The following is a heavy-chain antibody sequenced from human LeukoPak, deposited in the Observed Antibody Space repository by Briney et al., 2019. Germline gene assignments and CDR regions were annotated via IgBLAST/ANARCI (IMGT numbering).Heavy chain of an antibody. CDR3: VSGRWSGYYFDT. Sequence: PSETLSLTCTVSGGSISSYYWSWIRQPAGKGLEWIGRIYTSGSTNYNPSLKSRATMSVDTSKKQFSLRLISVTAADTAVYYCVSGRWSGYYFDTWGQGTRVTVSS. D-gene: IGHD3-3*01. J-gene: IGHJ4*02. CDR1: GGSISSYY. V-gene: IGHV4-4*07. CDR2: IYTSGST.